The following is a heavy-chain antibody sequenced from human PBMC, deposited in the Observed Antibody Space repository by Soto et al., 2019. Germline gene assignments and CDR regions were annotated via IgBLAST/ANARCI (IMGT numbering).Heavy chain of an antibody. J-gene: IGHJ4*02. CDR1: GYTFTSYG. Sequence: ASVKVSCKASGYTFTSYGISWVRQAPGQGLEWMGWISAYNGNTNYAQKLQGRVTMTTDTSTSTAYMELRSLRSDDTAVYYCARDRYCSGGSCYPGSIDYWGQGTLVTVSS. D-gene: IGHD2-15*01. V-gene: IGHV1-18*01. CDR2: ISAYNGNT. CDR3: ARDRYCSGGSCYPGSIDY.